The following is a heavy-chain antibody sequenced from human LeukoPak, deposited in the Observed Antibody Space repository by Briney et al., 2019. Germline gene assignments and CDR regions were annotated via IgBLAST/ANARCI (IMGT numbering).Heavy chain of an antibody. V-gene: IGHV1-24*01. J-gene: IGHJ5*02. D-gene: IGHD2-2*01. CDR2: FDPEDGET. CDR3: ATLYCSSTSCKTNNWFDP. Sequence: ASVKVSCKVSGYTLTELSMHWVRQAPGKGLEWMGGFDPEDGETIYAQKFQGRVTMTEDTSTDTAYMELSSLRPEDTAVYYCATLYCSSTSCKTNNWFDPWGQGTLVTVSS. CDR1: GYTLTELS.